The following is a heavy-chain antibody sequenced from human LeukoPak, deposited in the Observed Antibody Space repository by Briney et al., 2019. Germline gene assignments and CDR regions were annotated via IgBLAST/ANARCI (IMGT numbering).Heavy chain of an antibody. J-gene: IGHJ4*02. D-gene: IGHD1-26*01. CDR1: GYTFTSYY. CDR3: ARDSVHYSGSYWGGMSPFDY. V-gene: IGHV1-46*01. CDR2: INPSGGST. Sequence: ASVKVSCKASGYTFTSYYMHWVRQAPGQGLEWMGIINPSGGSTSYAQKFQGRVTITRDTSASTAYMELSSLRSEDTAVYYCARDSVHYSGSYWGGMSPFDYWGQGTLVTVSS.